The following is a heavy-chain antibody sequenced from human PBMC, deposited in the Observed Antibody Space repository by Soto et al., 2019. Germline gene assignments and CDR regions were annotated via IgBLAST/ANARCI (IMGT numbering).Heavy chain of an antibody. J-gene: IGHJ4*02. V-gene: IGHV3-7*05. CDR1: GFTFSSYW. Sequence: PGGSLRLSCAASGFTFSSYWMSWVRQAPGKGLEWVANIKQDGSEKYYVDSVKGRFTISRDNAKNSLYLQMNSLRAEDTAVYYCARENILSERMYSGSNQPIDYWGQGTLVTVSS. CDR2: IKQDGSEK. D-gene: IGHD1-26*01. CDR3: ARENILSERMYSGSNQPIDY.